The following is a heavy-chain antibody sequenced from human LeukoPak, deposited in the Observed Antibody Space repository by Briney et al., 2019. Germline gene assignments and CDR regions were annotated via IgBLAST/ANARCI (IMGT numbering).Heavy chain of an antibody. CDR3: ARAGWGNWFDP. V-gene: IGHV3-20*04. J-gene: IGHJ5*02. Sequence: GGSLRLSCAASGFTFDDYDMSWVRQAPGKGLEWVSNIDWNGGATGYADSVKGRFTISRDNAKNSLYLQMNSLRAEDTAVYYCARAGWGNWFDPWGQGTLVTVSS. D-gene: IGHD3-16*01. CDR2: IDWNGGAT. CDR1: GFTFDDYD.